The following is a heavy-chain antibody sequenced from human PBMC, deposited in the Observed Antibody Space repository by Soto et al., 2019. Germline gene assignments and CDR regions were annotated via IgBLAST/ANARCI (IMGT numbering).Heavy chain of an antibody. D-gene: IGHD2-2*01. CDR1: GGSISSGGYY. CDR3: ARRCRSTSCPDYYYGMDV. V-gene: IGHV4-31*03. CDR2: IYYSGST. Sequence: SETLSLTCTVSGGSISSGGYYWSWIRQHPGKGLEWIGYIYYSGSTYYNPSIKSRVTISVDTSKNQFSLKLSSVTAADTAVYYCARRCRSTSCPDYYYGMDVWGQGTTVTVSS. J-gene: IGHJ6*02.